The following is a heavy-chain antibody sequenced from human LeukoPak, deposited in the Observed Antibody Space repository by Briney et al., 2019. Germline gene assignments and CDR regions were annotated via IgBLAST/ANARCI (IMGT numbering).Heavy chain of an antibody. J-gene: IGHJ4*01. V-gene: IGHV4-59*08. Sequence: PSETLSLTCTVSGGSISSYYWSWIRQPPGKGLEWIGYMYYSGNTNYNPSLKSRVIISVDTSKNQCSLKLSSVTAADTAVYCCARHGWCSGGTCYSLFDYWGQGTLVTVSS. CDR1: GGSISSYY. D-gene: IGHD2-15*01. CDR2: MYYSGNT. CDR3: ARHGWCSGGTCYSLFDY.